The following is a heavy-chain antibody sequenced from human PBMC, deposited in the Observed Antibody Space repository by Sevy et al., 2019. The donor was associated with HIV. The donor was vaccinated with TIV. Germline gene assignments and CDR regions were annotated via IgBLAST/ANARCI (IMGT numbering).Heavy chain of an antibody. D-gene: IGHD3-22*01. CDR1: GFAFSSYW. Sequence: GGCLRLSCAASGFAFSSYWMHWVRQTPGKGLVWVSRINSDGSSTSYADSVKGRFTISRDNAKNTLYLQMNSLRAEDTAVYYCARPYDSSGYYVYAFDIWGQGTMVTVSS. V-gene: IGHV3-74*01. CDR2: INSDGSST. CDR3: ARPYDSSGYYVYAFDI. J-gene: IGHJ3*02.